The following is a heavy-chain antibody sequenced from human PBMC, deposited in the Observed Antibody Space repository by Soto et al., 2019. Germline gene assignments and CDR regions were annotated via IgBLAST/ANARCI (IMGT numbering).Heavy chain of an antibody. CDR2: IRSKANSYAT. CDR3: TRHLIDY. CDR1: GFTFSGSA. Sequence: EVQLVETGGGLVQPGGSLKLSCAASGFTFSGSAMHWVRQASGKGLEWVGRIRSKANSYATAYAASVAGRFTISRDDSKNMAYLLMHSLKIEDTAMYYCTRHLIDYWGQGTLVTVSS. J-gene: IGHJ4*02. V-gene: IGHV3-73*02.